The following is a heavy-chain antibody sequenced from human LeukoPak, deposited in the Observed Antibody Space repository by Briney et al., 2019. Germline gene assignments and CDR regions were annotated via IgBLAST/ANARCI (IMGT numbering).Heavy chain of an antibody. CDR3: ARYGGSYYYMDV. J-gene: IGHJ6*03. Sequence: TGGSLRLSCAASGLTFDDYGMSWARQAPGKGLEWVSGINWNGGSTGYADSVKGRFTISRDNAKNSLYLQMNSLRAEDTALYYCARYGGSYYYMDVWGKGTTVTVSS. D-gene: IGHD4-23*01. CDR2: INWNGGST. V-gene: IGHV3-20*04. CDR1: GLTFDDYG.